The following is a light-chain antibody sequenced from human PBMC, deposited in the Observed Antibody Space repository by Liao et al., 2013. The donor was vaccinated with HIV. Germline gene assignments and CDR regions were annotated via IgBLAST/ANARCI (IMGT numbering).Light chain of an antibody. J-gene: IGLJ2*01. CDR1: GVGTRR. CDR3: QAWDGSADVV. CDR2: YDS. V-gene: IGLV3-21*01. Sequence: SYVLTQPPSVSVAPGKTATITCGGNGVGTRRVHWYQQKPGQAPVLVIYYDSGRPSGIPERFSGSNSGNTATLTISGTQAMDEADYFCQAWDGSADVVFGGGTKLTVL.